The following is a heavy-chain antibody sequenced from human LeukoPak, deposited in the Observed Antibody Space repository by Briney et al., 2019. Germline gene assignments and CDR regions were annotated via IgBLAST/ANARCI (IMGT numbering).Heavy chain of an antibody. CDR2: ISSDGTNK. CDR3: AKGYCSSTSCQIRGDAFDI. V-gene: IGHV3-30*18. D-gene: IGHD2-2*01. CDR1: GFTFSSYG. J-gene: IGHJ3*02. Sequence: PARSLRLSCALSGFTFSSYGMHWVRQAPNKGLEWEAVISSDGTNKYYADSMKGRFTISRDNSKNTLYLQMNSLRAEDTAVYYCAKGYCSSTSCQIRGDAFDIWSQGTMVTVSS.